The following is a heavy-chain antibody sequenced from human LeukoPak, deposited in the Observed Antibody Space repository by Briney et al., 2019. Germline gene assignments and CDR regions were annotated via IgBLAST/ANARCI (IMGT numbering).Heavy chain of an antibody. J-gene: IGHJ4*02. V-gene: IGHV3-7*01. CDR1: GFTFSSYW. CDR3: ARIGYSSSSTDY. CDR2: IKQDGSVK. D-gene: IGHD6-6*01. Sequence: GGSLRLSCAASGFTFSSYWMSWVRQAPGKGREWVANIKQDGSVKYYVDSVTGRFTISRDNAKNSLYLQMDSLRAEDTAVYYCARIGYSSSSTDYWGQGTLVTVSS.